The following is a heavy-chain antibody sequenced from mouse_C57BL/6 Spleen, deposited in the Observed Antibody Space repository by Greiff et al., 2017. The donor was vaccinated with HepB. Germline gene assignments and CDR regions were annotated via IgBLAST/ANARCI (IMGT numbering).Heavy chain of an antibody. CDR1: GFTFSDYG. D-gene: IGHD1-1*01. Sequence: EVKLMESGGGLVKPGGSLKLSCAASGFTFSDYGMHWVRQAPEKGLEWVAYISSGSSTIYYADTVKGRFTISRDNAKNTLFLQMTSLRSEDTAMYYCARAYYYGSMGSLDYWGQGTTLTVSS. V-gene: IGHV5-17*01. CDR2: ISSGSSTI. CDR3: ARAYYYGSMGSLDY. J-gene: IGHJ2*01.